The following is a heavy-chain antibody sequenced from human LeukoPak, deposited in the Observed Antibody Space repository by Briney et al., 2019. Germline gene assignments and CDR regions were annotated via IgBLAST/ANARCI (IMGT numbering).Heavy chain of an antibody. CDR3: ARDGDFWSGYYCDY. CDR1: GYTFTGYY. J-gene: IGHJ4*02. Sequence: GASVKVSCKASGYTFTGYYMHWVRQAPGQGLEWMGRINPNNGGTNYAQKFQGRVTMTRDTSISTVYMELSRLESDDTAVYYCARDGDFWSGYYCDYWGQGTQVTVSS. CDR2: INPNNGGT. V-gene: IGHV1-2*06. D-gene: IGHD3-3*01.